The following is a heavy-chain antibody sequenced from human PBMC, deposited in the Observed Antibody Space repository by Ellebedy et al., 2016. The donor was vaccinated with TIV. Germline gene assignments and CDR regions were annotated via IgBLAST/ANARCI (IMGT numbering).Heavy chain of an antibody. CDR1: GFVFSSYD. D-gene: IGHD3-22*01. CDR3: TRDPVREVIVRA. V-gene: IGHV3-48*03. CDR2: ISHSGRFT. Sequence: PGGSLRLSCEASGFVFSSYDMTWVRQASGKGLEWVSYISHSGRFTKYAESVEGRFTISRDNAKNSLSLQMNILRVEDTAVYYCTRDPVREVIVRAWGQGTLVTVSS. J-gene: IGHJ5*02.